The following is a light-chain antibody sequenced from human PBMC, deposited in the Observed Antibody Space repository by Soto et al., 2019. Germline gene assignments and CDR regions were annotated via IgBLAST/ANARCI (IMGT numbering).Light chain of an antibody. Sequence: DIVMTQSPGTLSLSPGERATLSCRASQSFSSTYLAWYQQKPGQAPRLLIYGASSRATGIPARFSGSGSGTEFTLTISSLQSEDFAVYYCQQYNNWPRTIGQGTKVDIK. CDR3: QQYNNWPRT. V-gene: IGKV3D-15*01. CDR2: GAS. CDR1: QSFSSTY. J-gene: IGKJ1*01.